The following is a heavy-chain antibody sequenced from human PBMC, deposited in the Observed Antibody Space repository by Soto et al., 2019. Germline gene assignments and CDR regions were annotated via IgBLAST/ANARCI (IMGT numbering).Heavy chain of an antibody. Sequence: PGGSLILSCAASGFTFSGYSRNWVRQETGKGLEWVSYISSSSSTIYYADSVKGRFTISRDNAKNSLYLQKNSMRAEDTAVYYCARSMIVLVRRYDFAIWGQGTMVTVSS. D-gene: IGHD3-22*01. CDR2: ISSSSSTI. CDR3: ARSMIVLVRRYDFAI. J-gene: IGHJ3*02. CDR1: GFTFSGYS. V-gene: IGHV3-48*01.